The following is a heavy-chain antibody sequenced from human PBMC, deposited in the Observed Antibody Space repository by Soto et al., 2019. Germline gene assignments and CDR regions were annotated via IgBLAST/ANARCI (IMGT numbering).Heavy chain of an antibody. CDR3: ARAWRYGDNVDVFDL. CDR2: VSAYNRTT. J-gene: IGHJ3*01. Sequence: QAQLVQSGVEVKKPGASVKVSCKASSYTFTSFGISWVRQAPGQGLEWMGWVSAYNRTTYYAQKVQGRVTMTTDTSTHTTYMEMRSLRSDDTAVYYCARAWRYGDNVDVFDLWGQGTMVTVSS. V-gene: IGHV1-18*01. CDR1: SYTFTSFG. D-gene: IGHD4-17*01.